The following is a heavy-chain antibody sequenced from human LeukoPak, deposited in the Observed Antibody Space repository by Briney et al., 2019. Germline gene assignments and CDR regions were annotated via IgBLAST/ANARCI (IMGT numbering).Heavy chain of an antibody. CDR2: ISGSGGST. J-gene: IGHJ4*02. CDR1: GFTFSSYW. CDR3: AENLSSSWYIFAY. D-gene: IGHD6-13*01. V-gene: IGHV3-23*01. Sequence: PGGSLRLSCAASGFTFSSYWMSWVRQAPGKGLEWVSAISGSGGSTYYADSVKGRFTISRDNSKNTLYLQMNSLRAEDTAVYYCAENLSSSWYIFAYWGQGTLVTVSS.